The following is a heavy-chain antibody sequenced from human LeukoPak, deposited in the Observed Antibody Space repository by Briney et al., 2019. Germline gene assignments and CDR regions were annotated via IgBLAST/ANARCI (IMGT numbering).Heavy chain of an antibody. CDR3: ARREGRYCTNGVCYGMDV. J-gene: IGHJ6*02. V-gene: IGHV1-18*01. CDR1: GYTFTSYG. Sequence: ASVTVSCMASGYTFTSYGISWVRQAPGQGLEWMGWISAYNGNTNYAQKLQGRVTMTTDTSTSTAYMELRSLRSDDTAVYYCARREGRYCTNGVCYGMDVWGQGTTVTVSS. CDR2: ISAYNGNT. D-gene: IGHD2-8*01.